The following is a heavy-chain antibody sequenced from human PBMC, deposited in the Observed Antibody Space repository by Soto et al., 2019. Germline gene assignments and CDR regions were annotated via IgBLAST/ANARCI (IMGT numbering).Heavy chain of an antibody. CDR3: AKATATGGGAFDI. CDR2: ILVGGST. D-gene: IGHD2-8*02. CDR1: GFICSSYD. V-gene: IGHV3-23*01. Sequence: GGSLRLSCAASGFICSSYDMSWVRQAPGKGLEWVSTILVGGSTHYEDSVKGRFTISRDRSKNTLYLQMNSLTAGDTAMYYCAKATATGGGAFDICGQGTMVTVSS. J-gene: IGHJ3*02.